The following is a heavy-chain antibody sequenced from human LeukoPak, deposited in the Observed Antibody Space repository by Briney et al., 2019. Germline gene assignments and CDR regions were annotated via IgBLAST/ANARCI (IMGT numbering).Heavy chain of an antibody. J-gene: IGHJ4*02. D-gene: IGHD3-9*01. V-gene: IGHV3-23*01. Sequence: QSSETLSLTCTVSGASISGSGYYWGWIRQPPGKGLEWVSAISGSGGSTYYADSVKGRFTISRDNSKNTLYLQMNSLRAEDTAVYYCASGINDILTGYYRPPYYFDYWGQGTLVTVSS. CDR1: GASISGSGYY. CDR3: ASGINDILTGYYRPPYYFDY. CDR2: ISGSGGST.